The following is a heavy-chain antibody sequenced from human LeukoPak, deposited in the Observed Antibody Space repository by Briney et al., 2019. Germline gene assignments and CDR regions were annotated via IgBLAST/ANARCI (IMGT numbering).Heavy chain of an antibody. CDR1: GFIFSDYG. V-gene: IGHV3-30*02. Sequence: GGSLRLSCAASGFIFSDYGMHWVRQAPGKGLEWVTLVRNDGSDKYYADSEKGRFTISRDNSKNTLYLQMNSLRPEDTAVYYCAKHYYGSGSQKYYFDYWGQGTLVTVSS. CDR3: AKHYYGSGSQKYYFDY. CDR2: VRNDGSDK. D-gene: IGHD3-10*01. J-gene: IGHJ4*02.